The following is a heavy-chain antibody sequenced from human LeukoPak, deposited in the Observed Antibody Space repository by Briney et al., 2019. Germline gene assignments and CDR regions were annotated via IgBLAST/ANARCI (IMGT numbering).Heavy chain of an antibody. CDR3: ARRKAGDNWFDL. Sequence: SETLSLTCNVSGSSLSSDNYYWGWIRQPPGKGLACVGGISYTGSTYYSPSFKSRVTLSLDTSKNQFSLKLSSVTAADTAVYYCARRKAGDNWFDLWGQGTLVTVSS. CDR1: GSSLSSDNYY. J-gene: IGHJ5*02. D-gene: IGHD6-19*01. V-gene: IGHV4-39*01. CDR2: ISYTGST.